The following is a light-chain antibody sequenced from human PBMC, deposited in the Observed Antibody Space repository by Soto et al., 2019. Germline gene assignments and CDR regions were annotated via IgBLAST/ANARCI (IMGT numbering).Light chain of an antibody. V-gene: IGKV1-39*01. CDR1: QSISTY. CDR2: AAS. CDR3: QQSYSTPRT. J-gene: IGKJ1*01. Sequence: DIQMTQSPSSVSASVGDRVTISCRASQSISTYLNWYQQKPGKAPKLLIYAASSLQSEVPSRFSGSGSGTDFTLTINSLQPEDFATYDCQQSYSTPRTFGQGTKVEIK.